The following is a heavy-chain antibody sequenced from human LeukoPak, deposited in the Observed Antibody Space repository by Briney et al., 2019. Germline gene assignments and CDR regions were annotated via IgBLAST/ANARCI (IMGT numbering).Heavy chain of an antibody. D-gene: IGHD5-12*01. Sequence: GGSLRLSCAASGFTFSSYAMSWVRQAPGKGLEWVSAISGSGGSTYYADSVKGRFTISRDNSMNTLYLQMNSLRAEDTAVYYCARSGYSGYDGRAFDIWGQGTMVTVSS. V-gene: IGHV3-23*01. CDR2: ISGSGGST. CDR1: GFTFSSYA. CDR3: ARSGYSGYDGRAFDI. J-gene: IGHJ3*02.